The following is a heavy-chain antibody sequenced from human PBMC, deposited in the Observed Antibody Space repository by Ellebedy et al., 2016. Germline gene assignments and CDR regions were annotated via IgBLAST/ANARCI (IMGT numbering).Heavy chain of an antibody. V-gene: IGHV4-59*01. CDR1: GGSINNYY. Sequence: SETLSLTXIVSGGSINNYYWSWIRQPPGKGLEWIGFIYYSGSTNYNPSLKSRVSISVDTSKNQFSLKLNSVTAADTAMYYCARGGGTFDYWGQGTPVTVSS. CDR3: ARGGGTFDY. J-gene: IGHJ4*02. CDR2: IYYSGST. D-gene: IGHD1-26*01.